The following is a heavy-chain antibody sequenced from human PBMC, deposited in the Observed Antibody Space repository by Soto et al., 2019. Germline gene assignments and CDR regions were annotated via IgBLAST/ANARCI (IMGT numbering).Heavy chain of an antibody. Sequence: RGSLRLSCSATGFTFNNYAMAWVRQAPGEGLEWVSGISGSGATPYYADSVKGRFTISRDNSKNTVFLQLSSLSAEDTAVYFCAKAGECAGVSCYFYYFDSWGQGTQVTVSS. J-gene: IGHJ4*02. CDR1: GFTFNNYA. D-gene: IGHD3-22*01. CDR2: ISGSGATP. CDR3: AKAGECAGVSCYFYYFDS. V-gene: IGHV3-23*01.